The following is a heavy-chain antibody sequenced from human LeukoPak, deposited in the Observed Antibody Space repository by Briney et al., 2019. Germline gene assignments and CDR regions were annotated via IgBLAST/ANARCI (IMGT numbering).Heavy chain of an antibody. Sequence: SSVKVSCKASGGTFSSYAISWVRLAPGQGHEWMGGIIPIFGTANYAQKFQGRVTITADESTSTAYMELSSLRSEDTAVYYCARDLGYNWNDEDHWFDPWGQGTQVTVSS. D-gene: IGHD1-1*01. CDR2: IIPIFGTA. CDR1: GGTFSSYA. V-gene: IGHV1-69*01. CDR3: ARDLGYNWNDEDHWFDP. J-gene: IGHJ5*02.